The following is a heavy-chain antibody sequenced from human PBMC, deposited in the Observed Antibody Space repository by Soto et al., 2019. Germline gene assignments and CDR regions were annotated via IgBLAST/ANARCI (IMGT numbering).Heavy chain of an antibody. D-gene: IGHD5-18*01. V-gene: IGHV1-46*01. CDR2: IYPSGGRT. J-gene: IGHJ4*02. Sequence: GXSVKVSSDASVYTFTYYIIQGVRPAPGQGLEWLGIIYPSGGRTGYSQRFQGRVTVTRDTSTNTVYMELTNLRSDDTAVYYCATEPKESYYFDSWGPGTLVTVSS. CDR3: ATEPKESYYFDS. CDR1: VYTFTYYI.